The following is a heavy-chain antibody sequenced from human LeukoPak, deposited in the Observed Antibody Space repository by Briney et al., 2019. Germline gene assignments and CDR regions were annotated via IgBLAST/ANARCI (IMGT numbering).Heavy chain of an antibody. D-gene: IGHD2-2*01. CDR1: GFTFSSYG. J-gene: IGHJ6*02. V-gene: IGHV3-21*01. CDR3: ARHCSSTSCYFNYYGMDV. Sequence: GGSLRLSCAASGFTFSSYGMNWVRQAPGKGLEWVSSISSSSSYIYYADSVKGRFTISRDNAKNSLYLQMNSLRAEDTAVYYCARHCSSTSCYFNYYGMDVWGQGTTVTVSS. CDR2: ISSSSSYI.